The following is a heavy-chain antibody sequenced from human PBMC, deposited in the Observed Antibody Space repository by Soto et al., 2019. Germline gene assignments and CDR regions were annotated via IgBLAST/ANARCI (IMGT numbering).Heavy chain of an antibody. CDR1: GFTFSSYS. J-gene: IGHJ3*02. Sequence: AGGSLRLSCAASGFTFSSYSMNWVRQAPGKGLEWVSYISSSSSTIYYADSVKGRFTISTDNAKNSLYLQMNSLRDEDTAVYYCARGWYYDFWSGYYTTDDAFDIWGQGTMVTVSS. CDR3: ARGWYYDFWSGYYTTDDAFDI. V-gene: IGHV3-48*02. D-gene: IGHD3-3*01. CDR2: ISSSSSTI.